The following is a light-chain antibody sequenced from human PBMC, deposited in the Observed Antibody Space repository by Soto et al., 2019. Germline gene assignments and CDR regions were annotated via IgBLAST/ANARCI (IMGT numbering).Light chain of an antibody. J-gene: IGLJ2*01. Sequence: QSAPTQPPSASGSPGQSATISCTGTSSDVGAYNYVSWYQQYPGKAPKLIIYEVSKRPSGVPNRFSGSKSGNTASLTVAGLQPEEEADYYCSSYAGSSTWVFGGGTKLTVL. CDR3: SSYAGSSTWV. CDR2: EVS. CDR1: SSDVGAYNY. V-gene: IGLV2-8*01.